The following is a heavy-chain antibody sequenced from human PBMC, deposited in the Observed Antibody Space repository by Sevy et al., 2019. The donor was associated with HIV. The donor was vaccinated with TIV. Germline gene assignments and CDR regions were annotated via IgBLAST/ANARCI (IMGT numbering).Heavy chain of an antibody. CDR1: GFIFSDYA. Sequence: GGSLRLSCAASGFIFSDYAMSWVRQAPGKGLEWVSSISGGDDSTYYADSVKGLFTVSRDNSKNTLYLQMNTLRAEDTALYYCAKFGDYYDSGGYYWYFDFWGRGTLVTVSS. CDR2: ISGGDDST. CDR3: AKFGDYYDSGGYYWYFDF. D-gene: IGHD3-22*01. J-gene: IGHJ2*01. V-gene: IGHV3-23*01.